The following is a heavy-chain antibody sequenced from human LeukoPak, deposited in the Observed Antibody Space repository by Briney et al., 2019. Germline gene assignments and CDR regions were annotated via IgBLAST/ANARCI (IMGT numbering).Heavy chain of an antibody. CDR2: ISAYNGNT. Sequence: VASVKVSCKASGYTFTSYGVSWVRQAPGQGLEWMGWISAYNGNTNYAQKLQGRVTMTTDTSTSTAYMELRSLRSDDTAVYYCARVYGWSYSSSWYGYYYYGMDVWGQGTTVTVSS. D-gene: IGHD6-13*01. CDR1: GYTFTSYG. J-gene: IGHJ6*02. V-gene: IGHV1-18*01. CDR3: ARVYGWSYSSSWYGYYYYGMDV.